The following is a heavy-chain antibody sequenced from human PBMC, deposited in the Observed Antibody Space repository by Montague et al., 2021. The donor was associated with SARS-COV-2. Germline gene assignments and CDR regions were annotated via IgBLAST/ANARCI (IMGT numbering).Heavy chain of an antibody. D-gene: IGHD1-26*01. V-gene: IGHV3-23*03. Sequence: SLRLSCAASGFTFGDYGMSWVRQTPGKGLEWVSGINSGGSSTFYADSVKGRFTISRDNSKNTLYLQMNSLRAEDTAVYYCAKSAWGVTDAFDIWGQGTMVTVS. J-gene: IGHJ3*02. CDR2: INSGGSST. CDR3: AKSAWGVTDAFDI. CDR1: GFTFGDYG.